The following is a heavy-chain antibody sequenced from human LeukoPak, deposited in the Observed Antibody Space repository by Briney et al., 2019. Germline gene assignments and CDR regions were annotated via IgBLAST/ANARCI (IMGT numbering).Heavy chain of an antibody. D-gene: IGHD5-12*01. CDR2: INSSGGST. V-gene: IGHV1-46*01. CDR1: GYTFTTYY. Sequence: ASVKLSCKASGYTFTTYYMNWVRQAPGQGLDWMGIINSSGGSTTYAQKFQGRVTMTRDTSTSTIYMELSSLRSEDTAVYYCARGSGYDFLGAFDIWGQGTMDTVSS. J-gene: IGHJ3*02. CDR3: ARGSGYDFLGAFDI.